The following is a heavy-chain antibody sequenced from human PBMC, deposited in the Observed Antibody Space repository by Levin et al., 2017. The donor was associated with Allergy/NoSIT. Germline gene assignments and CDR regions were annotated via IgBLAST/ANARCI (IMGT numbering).Heavy chain of an antibody. Sequence: SQTLSLTCAITGGSTTSTNWWSWVRQPPGKGLEWMGEIYHVGGTNYKPSLEGRITISVDNSKNQVFLRLSSVTAADTAIYYCAREAGAATFKGFDYWGQGILVTVSS. V-gene: IGHV4-4*02. CDR3: AREAGAATFKGFDY. D-gene: IGHD6-25*01. CDR1: GGSTTSTNW. CDR2: IYHVGGT. J-gene: IGHJ4*02.